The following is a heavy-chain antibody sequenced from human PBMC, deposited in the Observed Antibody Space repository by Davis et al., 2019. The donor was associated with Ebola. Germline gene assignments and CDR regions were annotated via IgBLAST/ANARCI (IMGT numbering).Heavy chain of an antibody. Sequence: GESLKISCAASGFTFSSYWMSWVRQAPGKGLEWVANIKQDGSEKYYVDSVKGRFTISRDNSKNTLYLQMNSLRAEDTAVYYCAREGITMVRGVIITSSGWFDPWGQGTLVTVSS. D-gene: IGHD3-10*01. CDR2: IKQDGSEK. CDR3: AREGITMVRGVIITSSGWFDP. CDR1: GFTFSSYW. J-gene: IGHJ5*02. V-gene: IGHV3-7*01.